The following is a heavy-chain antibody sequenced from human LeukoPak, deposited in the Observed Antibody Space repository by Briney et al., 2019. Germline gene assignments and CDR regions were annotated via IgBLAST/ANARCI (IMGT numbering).Heavy chain of an antibody. V-gene: IGHV4-59*01. Sequence: PSETLSLTCTVSGGSISIYYWIWIRQPPGKGLEWIGYIYYSGSTNYNPSLKSRVTISVDTSKNQFSLKLSSVTAADTDVYYCGSRITVAGNYFDYWGQGTLVTVSS. D-gene: IGHD6-19*01. CDR1: GGSISIYY. J-gene: IGHJ4*02. CDR2: IYYSGST. CDR3: GSRITVAGNYFDY.